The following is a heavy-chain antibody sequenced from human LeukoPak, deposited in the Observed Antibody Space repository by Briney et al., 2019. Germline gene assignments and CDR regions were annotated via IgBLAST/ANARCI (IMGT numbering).Heavy chain of an antibody. CDR2: INPNSGVT. V-gene: IGHV1-2*06. CDR3: ARAPVSGSYSDAFDI. CDR1: GYTFTGYY. D-gene: IGHD1-26*01. J-gene: IGHJ3*02. Sequence: ASVKVSCKASGYTFTGYYMHWVRQAPGQGLEWMGRINPNSGVTYYAQKFQGRVTMTRDTSISTAYMELSRVTSDDTAVYYCARAPVSGSYSDAFDIWGQGTMVTVSS.